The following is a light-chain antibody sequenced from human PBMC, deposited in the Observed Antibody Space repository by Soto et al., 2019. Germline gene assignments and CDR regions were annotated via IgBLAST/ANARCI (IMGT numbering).Light chain of an antibody. CDR3: SSYAGSNIVV. J-gene: IGLJ2*01. Sequence: QSVMTQPPFASGSPGQSVTISCTGTSSDVGGYNYVSWYQQHPGKAPKLMIYEVSKRPSGVPDRFSGSKSGNTASLTVSGLQAEDEADYYCSSYAGSNIVVFGGGTKLTVL. V-gene: IGLV2-8*01. CDR1: SSDVGGYNY. CDR2: EVS.